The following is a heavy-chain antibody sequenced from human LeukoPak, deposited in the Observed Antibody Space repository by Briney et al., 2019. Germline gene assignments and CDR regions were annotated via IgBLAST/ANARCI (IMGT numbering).Heavy chain of an antibody. CDR1: GFTFSSYG. CDR3: AKAAWELREFDY. J-gene: IGHJ4*02. D-gene: IGHD1-26*01. V-gene: IGHV3-30*18. CDR2: ISYDGSNK. Sequence: GRSLRLSCAASGFTFSSYGMHWVRQAPDKGLEWVAVISYDGSNKYYADSVKGRFTISRDNSKNTLYLQMNSLRAEDTAVYYRAKAAWELREFDYWGQGTLVTVSS.